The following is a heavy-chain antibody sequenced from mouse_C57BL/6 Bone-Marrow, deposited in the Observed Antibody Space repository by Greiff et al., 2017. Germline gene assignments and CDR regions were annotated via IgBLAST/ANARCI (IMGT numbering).Heavy chain of an antibody. CDR2: IHPNSGST. CDR1: GYTFTSYW. CDR3: ARGNYVGGAY. J-gene: IGHJ3*01. Sequence: QVQLQQPGAELVKPGASGKLSCKASGYTFTSYWMHWVKQRPGQGLAWIGMIHPNSGSTNYNEKFKSKATLTVDKSSSTAYMQLSSLPSEDSAVYYGARGNYVGGAYWGQGTLVTVSA. V-gene: IGHV1-64*01. D-gene: IGHD2-1*01.